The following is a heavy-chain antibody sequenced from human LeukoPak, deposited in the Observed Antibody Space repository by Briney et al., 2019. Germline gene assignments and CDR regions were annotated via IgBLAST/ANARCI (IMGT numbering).Heavy chain of an antibody. CDR2: IYPGDSDT. CDR3: ARHHDNYYDSRRAFDI. V-gene: IGHV5-51*01. J-gene: IGHJ3*02. CDR1: GYSFTSYW. Sequence: GESLKISCKGSGYSFTSYWIGWVRQMPGKGLEWMGIIYPGDSDTRYSPSFQGQVTISADKSISTAYLQWSSLKASDTAMYYCARHHDNYYDSRRAFDIWGQGTMATVSS. D-gene: IGHD3-22*01.